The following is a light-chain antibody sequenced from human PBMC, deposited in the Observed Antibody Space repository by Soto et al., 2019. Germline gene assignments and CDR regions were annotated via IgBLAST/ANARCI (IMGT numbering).Light chain of an antibody. Sequence: QSALTQPRSVSGSPGQSVTISCTGTNSDVGGYNFVSWYQQYPGKVPKLMIYDVNKRSSGVPDRFSGSKSGSTASLTISGLQAEDEADYYCCSYADTFYVFGTGTKLTVL. CDR3: CSYADTFYV. V-gene: IGLV2-11*01. J-gene: IGLJ1*01. CDR2: DVN. CDR1: NSDVGGYNF.